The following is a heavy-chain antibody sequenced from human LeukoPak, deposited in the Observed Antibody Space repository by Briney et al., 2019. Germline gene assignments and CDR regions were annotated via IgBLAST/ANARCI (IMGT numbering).Heavy chain of an antibody. D-gene: IGHD1-26*01. V-gene: IGHV1-69*05. J-gene: IGHJ5*02. CDR2: IIPIFGTA. Sequence: SVKVSCKASGGTFSSYAISWVRQAPGQGLEWMGRIIPIFGTANYAQKFQGRVTITTDESTSTAYMELSSLRSEDTAVYYCARDPLGGVGARSYHWFDPWGQGTLVTVSS. CDR1: GGTFSSYA. CDR3: ARDPLGGVGARSYHWFDP.